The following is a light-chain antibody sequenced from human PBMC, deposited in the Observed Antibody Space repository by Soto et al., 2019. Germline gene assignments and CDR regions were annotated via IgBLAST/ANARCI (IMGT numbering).Light chain of an antibody. CDR1: DSDIGDNNY. J-gene: IGLJ3*02. CDR2: EVA. Sequence: QSALTQPASVSGSPGQSITISCTGTDSDIGDNNYVSWYQQYPGRAPKLMIYEVANRPSGVSDRFSGSKSGNTASLTILGLQAEDEADYYCRAYSVTNTLGVFGGWTQLTVL. V-gene: IGLV2-14*01. CDR3: RAYSVTNTLGV.